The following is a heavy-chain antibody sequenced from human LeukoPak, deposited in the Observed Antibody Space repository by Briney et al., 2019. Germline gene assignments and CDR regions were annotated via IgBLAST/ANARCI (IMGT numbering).Heavy chain of an antibody. CDR2: MYYSGST. CDR1: GGSISSSGHY. D-gene: IGHD3-10*01. CDR3: ARDFPPITMVRGGDY. J-gene: IGHJ4*02. Sequence: PSQTLSLTCTVSGGSISSSGHYWSWIRQHPGKGLEWIGYMYYSGSTYSNPSLKSRVTISVDTSKNQFSLKLSSVTAADTAVYYCARDFPPITMVRGGDYWGQGTLVTVSS. V-gene: IGHV4-31*03.